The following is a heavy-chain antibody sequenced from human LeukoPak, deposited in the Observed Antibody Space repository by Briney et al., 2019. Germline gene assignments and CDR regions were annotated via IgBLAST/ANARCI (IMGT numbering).Heavy chain of an antibody. CDR1: GYTFTASY. Sequence: ASVKVSCEVSGYTFTASYMQWARQAPGQGLEWMGRINPSNGDTEYEQKFQGRVTMTRDTSISTVYMELSRLTSDDTAVYYCARSWYGMDVWGQGTTVTVSS. V-gene: IGHV1-2*06. CDR2: INPSNGDT. D-gene: IGHD1-14*01. CDR3: ARSWYGMDV. J-gene: IGHJ6*02.